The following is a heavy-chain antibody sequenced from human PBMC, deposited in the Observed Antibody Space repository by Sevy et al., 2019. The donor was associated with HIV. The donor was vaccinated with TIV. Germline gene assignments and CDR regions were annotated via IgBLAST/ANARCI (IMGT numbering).Heavy chain of an antibody. CDR3: ARVSSGGYSYGYFDY. D-gene: IGHD5-18*01. V-gene: IGHV3-48*01. J-gene: IGHJ4*02. CDR1: GFTFSSYS. CDR2: ISSSSSTI. Sequence: GGSLRLSCAASGFTFSSYSMNWVRQAPGKGLEWLSYISSSSSTIYYADSVKGRFTISRDNAKNSLYLQMNSLRAEDPAVSYCARVSSGGYSYGYFDYWGQGTLVTVSS.